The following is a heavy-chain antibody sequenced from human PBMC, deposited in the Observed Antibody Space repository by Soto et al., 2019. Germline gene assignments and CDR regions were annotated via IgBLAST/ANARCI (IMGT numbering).Heavy chain of an antibody. J-gene: IGHJ4*01. CDR3: ASGGRSLSYSSGWYGVDY. CDR2: IYYSGST. Sequence: SETLSLTCTVSGGSISSYYWSWIRQPPGKGLEWIGYIYYSGSTNYNPSLKSRVTISVDTSKNQFSLKLSSVTAADTAVYYCASGGRSLSYSSGWYGVDYWGHGTLVTVSS. D-gene: IGHD6-19*01. CDR1: GGSISSYY. V-gene: IGHV4-59*01.